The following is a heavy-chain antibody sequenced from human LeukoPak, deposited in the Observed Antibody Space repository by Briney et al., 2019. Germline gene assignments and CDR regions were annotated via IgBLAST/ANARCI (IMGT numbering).Heavy chain of an antibody. V-gene: IGHV1-2*02. CDR1: GYTFTGYY. D-gene: IGHD1-26*01. Sequence: ASVKVSCKAPGYTFTGYYMHWVRQAPGQGLEWMGWINPNSGGTNYAQKFQGRVTMTRDTSISTAYMELSRLRSDDTAVYYCARARGSRVYYMDVWGKGTTLTVSS. CDR3: ARARGSRVYYMDV. CDR2: INPNSGGT. J-gene: IGHJ6*03.